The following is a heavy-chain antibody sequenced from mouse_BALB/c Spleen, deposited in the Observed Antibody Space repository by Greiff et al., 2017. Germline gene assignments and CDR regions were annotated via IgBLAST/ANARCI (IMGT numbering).Heavy chain of an antibody. V-gene: IGHV5-4*02. D-gene: IGHD2-14*01. CDR2: ISDGGSYT. J-gene: IGHJ3*01. CDR3: AREYYRDATWFAY. Sequence: DVKLQESGGGLVKPGGSLKLSCAASGFTFSDYYMYWVRQTPEKRLEWVATISDGGSYTYYPDSVKGRFTISRDNAKNNLYLQMSSLKSEDTAMYYCAREYYRDATWFAYWGQGTLVTVSA. CDR1: GFTFSDYY.